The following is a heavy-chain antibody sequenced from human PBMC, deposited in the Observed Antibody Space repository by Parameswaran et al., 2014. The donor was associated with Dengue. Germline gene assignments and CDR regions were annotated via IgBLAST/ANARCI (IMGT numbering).Heavy chain of an antibody. D-gene: IGHD5-24*01. V-gene: IGHV1-18*01. CDR2: ISAYNGNT. Sequence: SWVRQAPGQGLEWMGWISAYNGNTNYAQKLQGRVTMTTDTSTSTAYMELRSLRSDDTAVYYCARDAPLFPHRWGDLAWFDPWGQGTLVTVSS. CDR3: ARDAPLFPHRWGDLAWFDP. J-gene: IGHJ5*02.